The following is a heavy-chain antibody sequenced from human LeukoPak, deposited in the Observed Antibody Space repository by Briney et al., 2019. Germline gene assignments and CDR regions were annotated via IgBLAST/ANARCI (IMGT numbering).Heavy chain of an antibody. CDR1: GGSISSSSYY. CDR3: ASDSSGYPNWFDP. D-gene: IGHD3-22*01. V-gene: IGHV4-39*01. CDR2: IYYSGST. Sequence: SSETLSLTCTVSGGSISSSSYYWGWIRQPPGKGLEWIGSIYYSGSTYYNPSLKSRVTISVDTSKNQFSLKLSSVTAADTAVYYCASDSSGYPNWFDPWGQGTLVTVSS. J-gene: IGHJ5*02.